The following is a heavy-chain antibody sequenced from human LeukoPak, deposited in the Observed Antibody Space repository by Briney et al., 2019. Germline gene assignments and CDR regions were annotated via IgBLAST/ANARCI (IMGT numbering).Heavy chain of an antibody. J-gene: IGHJ4*02. CDR3: AKDESSSWDHYSDY. CDR2: ISGSGGST. V-gene: IGHV3-23*01. Sequence: PGGSLRLSCAASGFTFSSYGMSWVRQAPGKGLEWVSAISGSGGSTYYADSVKGRFTISRDNSKNTLYLQMNSLRAEDTAVYYCAKDESSSWDHYSDYWGQGTLVTVSS. CDR1: GFTFSSYG. D-gene: IGHD6-13*01.